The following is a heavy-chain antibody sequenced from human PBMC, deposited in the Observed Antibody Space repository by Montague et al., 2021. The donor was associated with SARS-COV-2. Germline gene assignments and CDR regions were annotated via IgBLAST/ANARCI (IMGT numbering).Heavy chain of an antibody. CDR1: GGSFSGYY. Sequence: SETLSLTCAVYGGSFSGYYWTWIRQYPGKGLEWIAEINHSGSANYNFNPSLRSRVTISVDTSKSQFSLKLNSVTAADTGVYYCARWDPQTLTMIGLRGKAASDYWGQGTLVTVSS. J-gene: IGHJ4*02. CDR3: ARWDPQTLTMIGLRGKAASDY. V-gene: IGHV4-34*01. D-gene: IGHD4-23*01. CDR2: INHSGSA.